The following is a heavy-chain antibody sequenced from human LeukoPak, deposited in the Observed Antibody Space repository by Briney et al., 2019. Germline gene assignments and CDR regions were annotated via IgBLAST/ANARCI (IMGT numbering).Heavy chain of an antibody. Sequence: KPSETLSLTCNVSGESISSHYWSWTRQSPGKGLEWIGYITNSGTTKFNPSLKSRVTISRDTSKNQISLRLSSVTAADTAVFFCARAGWYTLDNWGQGTLVTVSS. D-gene: IGHD2-15*01. CDR2: ITNSGTT. V-gene: IGHV4-59*11. J-gene: IGHJ4*02. CDR3: ARAGWYTLDN. CDR1: GESISSHY.